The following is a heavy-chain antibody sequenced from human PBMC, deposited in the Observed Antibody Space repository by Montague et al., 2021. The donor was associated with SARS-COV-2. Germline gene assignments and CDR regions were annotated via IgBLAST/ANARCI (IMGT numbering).Heavy chain of an antibody. CDR1: RGSISSYY. Sequence: SETLSLTCTVTRGSISSYYWRSIRHPPGKGLESIVYIHYSGSTNYNPSLKSRVTISVDTSKNQFSLKLSSVTAADTAVYYCARGRYSSGWSIHFDYWGQGTLVAVSS. J-gene: IGHJ4*02. V-gene: IGHV4-59*13. D-gene: IGHD6-19*01. CDR3: ARGRYSSGWSIHFDY. CDR2: IHYSGST.